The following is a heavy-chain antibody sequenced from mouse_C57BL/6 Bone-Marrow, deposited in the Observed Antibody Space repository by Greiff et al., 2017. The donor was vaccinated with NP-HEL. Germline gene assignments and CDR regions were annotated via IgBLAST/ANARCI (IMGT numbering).Heavy chain of an antibody. J-gene: IGHJ2*01. D-gene: IGHD2-3*01. CDR1: GFTFSSYA. CDR3: ARGIYDGYLHY. CDR2: ISDGGSYT. Sequence: EVKLMESGGGLVKPGGSLKLSCAASGFTFSSYAMSWVRQTPEKRLEWVATISDGGSYTYYPDNVKGRFTISRDNAKNNLYLQMSHLKSEDTAMYYCARGIYDGYLHYWGQGTTLTVSS. V-gene: IGHV5-4*03.